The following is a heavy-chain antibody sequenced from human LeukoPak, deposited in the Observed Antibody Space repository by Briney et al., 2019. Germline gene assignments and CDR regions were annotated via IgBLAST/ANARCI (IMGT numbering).Heavy chain of an antibody. D-gene: IGHD5-12*01. CDR2: ISAYNGNT. J-gene: IGHJ4*02. CDR1: GYTFTSYG. CDR3: ASSRSGYDYLDY. V-gene: IGHV1-18*01. Sequence: GASVKVSCKASGYTFTSYGISWVRQAPGQGLEWMGWISAYNGNTNYAQKLQGRVTMTTDTSTSTAYMELRSLRSEDTAVYYCASSRSGYDYLDYWGQGTLVTVSS.